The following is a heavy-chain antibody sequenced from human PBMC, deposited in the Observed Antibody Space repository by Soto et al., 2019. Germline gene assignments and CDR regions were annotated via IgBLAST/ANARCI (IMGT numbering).Heavy chain of an antibody. CDR3: AKAPKPPGYYYDSYFDY. CDR2: IRSKAYGGTT. Sequence: PGGSLRLSCTASGFTFGDYAMSWVRQAPGKGLEWVGFIRSKAYGGTTEYAASVKGRFTISRDDSKSIAYLQMNSLKTEDTAVYYCAKAPKPPGYYYDSYFDYWGQGTLVTVSS. CDR1: GFTFGDYA. V-gene: IGHV3-49*04. J-gene: IGHJ4*02. D-gene: IGHD3-22*01.